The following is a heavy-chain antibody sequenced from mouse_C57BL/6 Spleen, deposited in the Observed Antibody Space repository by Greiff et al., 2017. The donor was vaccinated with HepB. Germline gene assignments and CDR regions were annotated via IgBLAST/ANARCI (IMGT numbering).Heavy chain of an antibody. J-gene: IGHJ4*01. Sequence: DVKLVESGGGLVKPGGSLKLSCAASGFTFSSYAMSWVRQTPEKRLEWVATISDGGSYTYYPDNVKGRFTISRDNAKNNLYLQMSHLKSEDTAMYYCARKGVYYYGSSYEAMDDWGQGTSVTVSS. D-gene: IGHD1-1*01. CDR2: ISDGGSYT. V-gene: IGHV5-4*03. CDR1: GFTFSSYA. CDR3: ARKGVYYYGSSYEAMDD.